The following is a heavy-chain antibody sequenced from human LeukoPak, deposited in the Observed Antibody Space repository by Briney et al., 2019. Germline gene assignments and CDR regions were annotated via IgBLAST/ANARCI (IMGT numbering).Heavy chain of an antibody. D-gene: IGHD3-10*01. CDR1: GGSISSYY. J-gene: IGHJ5*02. V-gene: IGHV4-4*07. CDR2: IYTSGST. CDR3: AGGPGDEITMVRGVMGTNWFDP. Sequence: SETLSLTCTVSGGSISSYYWSWIRQPAGKGLEWIGRIYTSGSTNYNPSLKSRVTMSVDTSKNQFSLKLSSVTAADTAVYYCAGGPGDEITMVRGVMGTNWFDPWGQGTLVTVSS.